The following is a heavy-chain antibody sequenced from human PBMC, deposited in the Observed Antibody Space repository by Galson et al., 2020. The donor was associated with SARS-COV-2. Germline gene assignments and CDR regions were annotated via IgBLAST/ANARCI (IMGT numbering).Heavy chain of an antibody. V-gene: IGHV3-30*18. D-gene: IGHD2-2*01. CDR2: ISYDGSNK. CDR3: AKVEYFLIYCSSTSCYPVDY. CDR1: GFTFSSYG. J-gene: IGHJ4*02. Sequence: GGSLRLSCAASGFTFSSYGMHWVRQAPGKGLEWVAVISYDGSNKYYADSVKGRFTISRDNSKNTLYLQMNSLRAEDTAVYYCAKVEYFLIYCSSTSCYPVDYWGQGTLVTVSS.